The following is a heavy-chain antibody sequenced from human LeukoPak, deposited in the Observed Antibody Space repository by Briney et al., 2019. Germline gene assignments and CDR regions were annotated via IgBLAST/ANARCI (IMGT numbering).Heavy chain of an antibody. CDR1: DGSISSSSYY. V-gene: IGHV4-39*01. D-gene: IGHD1-26*01. J-gene: IGHJ6*03. CDR3: ARQRATTHYYYYVDV. CDR2: IYYSGST. Sequence: SETLSLTCTVSDGSISSSSYYWGWIRQPPGRGLEWIGSIYYSGSTYYNPSLKSRVTISVDTSKNQFSLRLSSVTAADTAAYYCARQRATTHYYYYVDVWGKGTTVTVSS.